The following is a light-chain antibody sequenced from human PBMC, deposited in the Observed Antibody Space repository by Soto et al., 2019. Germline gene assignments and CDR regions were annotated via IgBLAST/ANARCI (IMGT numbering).Light chain of an antibody. J-gene: IGKJ3*01. CDR2: TAS. Sequence: DIQMTQSPSSLSASVGDRVTITCRASQSISSYLNWYQQKPGKAPKLLIYTASSLQSGVPSRFSGSGSGTDFTRTISSLQPEDYATYYCQQSYSAFTFGPGTKVDI. CDR3: QQSYSAFT. V-gene: IGKV1-39*01. CDR1: QSISSY.